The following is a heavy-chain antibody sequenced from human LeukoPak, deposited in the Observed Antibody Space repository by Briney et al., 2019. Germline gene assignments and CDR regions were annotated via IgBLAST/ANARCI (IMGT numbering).Heavy chain of an antibody. V-gene: IGHV4-34*01. CDR2: INHSGST. CDR1: GGSFSGYY. D-gene: IGHD3-10*01. J-gene: IGHJ4*02. Sequence: SETLSLTCAVYGGSFSGYYWSWTRQPPGKGLEWIGEINHSGSTNYNPSLKSRVTISVDTSKNQFSLKLSSVTAADTAVYYCARGRSYYGSGTTFDYWGQGTLVTVSS. CDR3: ARGRSYYGSGTTFDY.